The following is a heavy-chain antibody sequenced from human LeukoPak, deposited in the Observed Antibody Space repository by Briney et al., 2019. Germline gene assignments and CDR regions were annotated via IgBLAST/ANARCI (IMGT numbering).Heavy chain of an antibody. V-gene: IGHV1-69*05. CDR2: IIPIFGTA. Sequence: GASVKVSCKASGGTFSSYAISWVRQAPGQGLEWMGGIIPIFGTANYAQKFQGRVTITTDESTSTAYMELSSLRSEDAAVYYCARLVPAAMSEGRRDYYYYMDVWGKGTTVTVSS. J-gene: IGHJ6*03. CDR3: ARLVPAAMSEGRRDYYYYMDV. D-gene: IGHD2-2*01. CDR1: GGTFSSYA.